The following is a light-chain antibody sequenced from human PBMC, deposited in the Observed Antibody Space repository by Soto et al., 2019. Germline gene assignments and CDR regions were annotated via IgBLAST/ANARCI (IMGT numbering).Light chain of an antibody. Sequence: DIQMTQSPSSLSASLGDRVTITCRASQDIQDYLAWFQQKPGKAPKLLIHGASTLQSGVPSRFSGSGSGTNFFLTISSLQPEDVATYYCQKYNSAPLTFGGGTKVDIK. V-gene: IGKV1-27*01. CDR2: GAS. CDR1: QDIQDY. CDR3: QKYNSAPLT. J-gene: IGKJ4*01.